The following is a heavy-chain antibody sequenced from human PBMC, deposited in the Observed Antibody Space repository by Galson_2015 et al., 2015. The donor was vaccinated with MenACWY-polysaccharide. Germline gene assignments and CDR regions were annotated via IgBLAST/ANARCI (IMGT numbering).Heavy chain of an antibody. J-gene: IGHJ3*02. Sequence: SLRLSCAASGFPFSTYGLHWVRQAPGKGLEWVAVIWAAGRNQYYADSVNGRFSISRDNSKNTPSLQLNRLRADDTAVYYCVRERGPFDGFDIWGQGTMVTVSS. D-gene: IGHD3-10*01. CDR3: VRERGPFDGFDI. CDR1: GFPFSTYG. CDR2: IWAAGRNQ. V-gene: IGHV3-33*01.